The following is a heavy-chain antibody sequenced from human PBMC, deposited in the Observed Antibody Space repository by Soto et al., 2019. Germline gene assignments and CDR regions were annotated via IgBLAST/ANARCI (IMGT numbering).Heavy chain of an antibody. CDR1: GFTFSSYA. Sequence: EAGGDVVRPGGSLRLSCAASGFTFSSYAMGWVRQAPGKGLEWVAGVSRAGTYTFYADSVRGRFSISRDNSRDTVDLYMNALRGDDTAVYFCVKYTVTEDLGESWGQGTLVSVSS. J-gene: IGHJ5*02. CDR3: VKYTVTEDLGES. D-gene: IGHD3-16*01. CDR2: VSRAGTYT. V-gene: IGHV3-23*01.